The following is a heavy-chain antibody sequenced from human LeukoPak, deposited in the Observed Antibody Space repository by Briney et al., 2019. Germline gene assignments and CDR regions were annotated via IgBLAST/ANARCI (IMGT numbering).Heavy chain of an antibody. Sequence: GGSLKISCKGSGYSFTSYWIGWVRQMPGKGLEWMGIIYPGDSDTRYSPSFQGQVTISADKSISTAYLQWSSLRAEDTALYYCAKGSSGYFADLWGQGTLVTVSP. V-gene: IGHV5-51*01. CDR3: AKGSSGYFADL. J-gene: IGHJ5*02. CDR1: GYSFTSYW. D-gene: IGHD3-22*01. CDR2: IYPGDSDT.